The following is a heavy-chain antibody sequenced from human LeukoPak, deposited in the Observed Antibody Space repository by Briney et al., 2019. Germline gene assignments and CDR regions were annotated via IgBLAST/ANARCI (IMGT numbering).Heavy chain of an antibody. D-gene: IGHD6-13*01. CDR2: ISSSSYI. CDR3: ASQYSSSWYIYAFDI. Sequence: GGSLRPSCAASGFTFSSYSMNWVRQAPGKGLEWVSSISSSSYIYYADSVKGRFTISRDNAKDSLYLQMNSLRAEDTAVYYCASQYSSSWYIYAFDIWGQGTMVTVSS. J-gene: IGHJ3*02. CDR1: GFTFSSYS. V-gene: IGHV3-21*01.